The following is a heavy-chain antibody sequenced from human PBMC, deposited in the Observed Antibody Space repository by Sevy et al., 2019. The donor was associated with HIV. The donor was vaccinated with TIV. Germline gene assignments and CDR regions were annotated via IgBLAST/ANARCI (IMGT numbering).Heavy chain of an antibody. J-gene: IGHJ6*02. V-gene: IGHV3-53*01. CDR3: ATAVTMIVATPYYYYGMDV. Sequence: GGSLRLSCAASGFTVSSNYMSWVRQAPGKGLEWISVIYSGGSTYYADSVKGRFTISRDNSKNTLYLQMNSLRAEDTAVYYCATAVTMIVATPYYYYGMDVWGQGTTVTVSS. CDR1: GFTVSSNY. D-gene: IGHD3-22*01. CDR2: IYSGGST.